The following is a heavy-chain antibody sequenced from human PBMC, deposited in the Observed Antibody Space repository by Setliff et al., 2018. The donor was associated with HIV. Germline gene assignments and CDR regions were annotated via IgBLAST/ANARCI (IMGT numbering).Heavy chain of an antibody. CDR2: IHDSGST. D-gene: IGHD3-22*01. Sequence: SETLSLTCDVSGSSIISGDHHWGWIRQPPGRGLEWLGAIHDSGSTNYNPSLKSRVTISVDKSKNQFSLKLASVTAADTAVYYCASGEPYYYDSTGYSGNYFDYWGQGTLVTVSS. J-gene: IGHJ4*02. CDR1: GSSIISGDHH. CDR3: ASGEPYYYDSTGYSGNYFDY. V-gene: IGHV4-61*05.